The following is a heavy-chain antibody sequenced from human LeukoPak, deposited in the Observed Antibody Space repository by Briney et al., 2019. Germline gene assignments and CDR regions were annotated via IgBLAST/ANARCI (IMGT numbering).Heavy chain of an antibody. Sequence: PGGSLRLSCAASGFTFSGYGMNWVRQAPGKGLEWVSAISGSGDSTYYADSVTGRFTISRDNSKNTLYLHMNSLRADDTAVYYCAASPYSRTSPYYYFYYMDVWGKGTTVTVSS. CDR1: GFTFSGYG. V-gene: IGHV3-23*01. J-gene: IGHJ6*03. CDR3: AASPYSRTSPYYYFYYMDV. D-gene: IGHD2-2*01. CDR2: ISGSGDST.